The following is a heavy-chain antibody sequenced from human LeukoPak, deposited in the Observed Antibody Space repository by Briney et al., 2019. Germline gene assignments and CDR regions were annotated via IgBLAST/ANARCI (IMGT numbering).Heavy chain of an antibody. J-gene: IGHJ6*03. CDR1: GGSFSNYY. V-gene: IGHV4-34*01. D-gene: IGHD1-7*01. Sequence: PSETLSLTCAVYGGSFSNYYWSWIRQPPGKGLEWIGGINDSGRINYNPSLMSRVTISVDTSKNQFSLRLTSVTARDAAVYYCARRWNYGRNYYIDVWGKGATVSVSS. CDR2: INDSGRI. CDR3: ARRWNYGRNYYIDV.